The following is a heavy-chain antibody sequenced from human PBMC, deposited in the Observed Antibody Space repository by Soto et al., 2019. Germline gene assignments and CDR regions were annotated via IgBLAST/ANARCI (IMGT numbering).Heavy chain of an antibody. CDR1: GYPVTAYY. CDR2: INPATGAA. Sequence: QLHLVQSGAVVKKPGASVTVSCSASGYPVTAYYMHWVRQAPGRGLEWMGGINPATGAARYTQKIQGRGTMTRGPSTSTVFMELRGLTSEDTAVFYCPSRGGVGVAGSAAFDVWGQGTLVTVSS. V-gene: IGHV1-46*01. D-gene: IGHD3-3*01. J-gene: IGHJ3*01. CDR3: PSRGGVGVAGSAAFDV.